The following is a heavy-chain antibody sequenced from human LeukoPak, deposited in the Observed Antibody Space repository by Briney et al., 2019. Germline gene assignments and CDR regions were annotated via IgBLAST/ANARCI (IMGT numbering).Heavy chain of an antibody. CDR2: INPNSGGT. CDR3: ARSPLNYYDSSGYYQIDY. J-gene: IGHJ4*02. V-gene: IGHV1-2*02. Sequence: ASVKVSCKASGYTFTGYYMHWVRQAPGQGLEWMGWINPNSGGTSYAQKFQGRVTMTRDTSISTAYMELSRLRSDDTAVYYCARSPLNYYDSSGYYQIDYWGQGTLVTVSS. CDR1: GYTFTGYY. D-gene: IGHD3-22*01.